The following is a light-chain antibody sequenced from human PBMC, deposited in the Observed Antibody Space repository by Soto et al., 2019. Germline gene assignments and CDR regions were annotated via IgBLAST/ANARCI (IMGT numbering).Light chain of an antibody. V-gene: IGLV2-14*03. CDR3: AGWDGSLKGFV. J-gene: IGLJ1*01. CDR1: RSDVGGFNF. Sequence: QSALTQPASVSGSPGQSITISCTGTRSDVGGFNFVSWYQQHPGKAPKLMIYDVSDRPSGVPDRFSGSKSGTSASLVISGLQSEDEAEYFCAGWDGSLKGFVFGTGTKLTVL. CDR2: DVS.